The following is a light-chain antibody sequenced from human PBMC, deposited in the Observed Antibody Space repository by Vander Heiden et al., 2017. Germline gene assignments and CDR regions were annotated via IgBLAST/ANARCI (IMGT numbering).Light chain of an antibody. V-gene: IGKV3-15*01. Sequence: EIVMTQTPATLSVSPGERATLSCRASKSVSSNLAWYQQKPGQAPSVLIYGASTRATGIPARFSGSGSGTDFTLTISSLQSEDFAVYYCQQYNNWPRTFGPGTKVDF. CDR1: KSVSSN. J-gene: IGKJ3*01. CDR3: QQYNNWPRT. CDR2: GAS.